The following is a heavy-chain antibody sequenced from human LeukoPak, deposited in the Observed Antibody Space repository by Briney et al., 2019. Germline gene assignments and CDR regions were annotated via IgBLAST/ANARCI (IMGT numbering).Heavy chain of an antibody. Sequence: GGSLRLSCAVSGFTFSSYAMSWVRQAPGKGLEWVSAISGSGDSTYYADSVKGRFTISRDNSKNTLYLQMNSLRAEDTAVYYCAKSIMGTAGLLDYWGQGTLVTVSS. V-gene: IGHV3-23*01. CDR2: ISGSGDST. CDR3: AKSIMGTAGLLDY. CDR1: GFTFSSYA. D-gene: IGHD5-18*01. J-gene: IGHJ4*02.